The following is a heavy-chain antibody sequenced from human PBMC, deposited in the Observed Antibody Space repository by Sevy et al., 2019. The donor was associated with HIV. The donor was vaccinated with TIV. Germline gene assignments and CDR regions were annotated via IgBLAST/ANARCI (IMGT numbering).Heavy chain of an antibody. J-gene: IGHJ4*02. CDR1: GFTLSNYW. CDR2: IKQDGSEK. CDR3: ARDRSYGSGSQFDY. Sequence: GGSLRLSCGASGFTLSNYWMSWIRQAAGKGLEWVADIKQDGSEKYYVDSVKGRFTISRDNVKNSMYLQMNSLRAEDTAVYYCARDRSYGSGSQFDYWGQRTLVTVSS. V-gene: IGHV3-7*03. D-gene: IGHD3-10*01.